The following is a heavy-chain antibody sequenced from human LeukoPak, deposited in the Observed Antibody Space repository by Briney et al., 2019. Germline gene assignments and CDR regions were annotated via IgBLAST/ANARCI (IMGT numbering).Heavy chain of an antibody. V-gene: IGHV4-61*02. Sequence: SQTLSLTCTASGGSISSGSYYWSWIRQPAGKGLEWIGRIYTSGSTNYNPSLKSRVTISVDTSKNQFSLKLSSVTAADTAVYYCARDPEEYSSSYYGMDVWGQGTTVTVSS. CDR2: IYTSGST. J-gene: IGHJ6*02. CDR3: ARDPEEYSSSYYGMDV. CDR1: GGSISSGSYY. D-gene: IGHD6-6*01.